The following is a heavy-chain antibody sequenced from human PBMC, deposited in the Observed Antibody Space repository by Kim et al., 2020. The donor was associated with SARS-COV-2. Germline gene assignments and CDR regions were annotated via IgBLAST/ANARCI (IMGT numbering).Heavy chain of an antibody. CDR1: GFTFTSDA. D-gene: IGHD2-15*01. CDR2: ISGNGYDT. J-gene: IGHJ4*02. Sequence: GGSLRLSCAVPGFTFTSDAMSWVRQAPGKGLEWVSAISGNGYDTYYADSVKGRFTISRDNSKNILYLEMNSLRAEDTAVYYCANPTPGYCTSSSYHAYDCWGQGTLVTVSS. CDR3: ANPTPGYCTSSSYHAYDC. V-gene: IGHV3-23*01.